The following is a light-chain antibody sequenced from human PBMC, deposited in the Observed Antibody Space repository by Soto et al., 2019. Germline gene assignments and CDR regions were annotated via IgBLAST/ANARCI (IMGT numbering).Light chain of an antibody. V-gene: IGKV1-39*01. CDR3: HQSYSTPLT. CDR1: QSIGNY. CDR2: AAS. Sequence: DIQMTQSPSSLSAAIGARVSISCRASQSIGNYLNWYQQKPVKAPKLLIYAASSLQSGVPSRFSGSGSGTDFTLTINSLQPEDFATYYCHQSYSTPLTFGGGTKVEIK. J-gene: IGKJ4*01.